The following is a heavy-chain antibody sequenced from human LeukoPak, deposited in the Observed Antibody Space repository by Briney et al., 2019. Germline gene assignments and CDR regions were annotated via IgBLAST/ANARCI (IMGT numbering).Heavy chain of an antibody. J-gene: IGHJ4*02. D-gene: IGHD2-2*01. CDR3: AAVNCSSTSCYYFDY. V-gene: IGHV1-58*01. CDR2: IVVGSGNT. CDR1: GFTFTSSA. Sequence: TSVTVSCKASGFTFTSSAVQWVRQARGQRLEWIGWIVVGSGNTNYAQKFQERVTITRDMSTSTAYMELSSLRSEDTAVYYCAAVNCSSTSCYYFDYWGQGTLVTVSS.